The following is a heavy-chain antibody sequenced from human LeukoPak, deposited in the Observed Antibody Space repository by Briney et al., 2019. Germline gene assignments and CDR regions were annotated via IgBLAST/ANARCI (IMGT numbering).Heavy chain of an antibody. CDR3: AKGLSSGMVRGVIGY. CDR2: INKDGSDK. J-gene: IGHJ4*02. V-gene: IGHV3-7*03. D-gene: IGHD3-10*01. Sequence: GGSLGLSCAASEFTFSNYWMGWVRQAPGKGLEWVANINKDGSDKYYVDSVEGRFTISRDNAKNSLYLPMNSLRAEDTALYYCAKGLSSGMVRGVIGYWGQGTLVTVSS. CDR1: EFTFSNYW.